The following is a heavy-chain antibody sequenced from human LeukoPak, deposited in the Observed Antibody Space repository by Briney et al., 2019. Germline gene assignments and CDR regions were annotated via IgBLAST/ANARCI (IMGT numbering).Heavy chain of an antibody. CDR3: ARDTARYYGSGSYYTGDY. CDR2: ISAYNGNT. CDR1: GYTFTSYD. Sequence: ASVKVSCKASGYTFTSYDISWVRQAPGQGLEWMGWISAYNGNTNYAQKLQGRVTMTTDTSTSTAYMELRSLRSDDTAVYYCARDTARYYGSGSYYTGDYWGQGTLVTVSS. J-gene: IGHJ4*02. D-gene: IGHD3-10*01. V-gene: IGHV1-18*04.